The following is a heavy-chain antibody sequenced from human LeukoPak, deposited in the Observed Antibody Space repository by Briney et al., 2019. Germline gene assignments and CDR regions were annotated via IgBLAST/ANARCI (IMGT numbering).Heavy chain of an antibody. D-gene: IGHD3-16*02. CDR1: GGSISSSSYY. Sequence: SETLSLTCTVSGGSISSSSYYWGWVRQPRGEGLEWIGRIYYSGSTYYNPSLKSRVTISVDTSKNQFSLKLSSVTAADTAVYYCATTGDDYVWGSYRYSWFDPWGQGTLVTVSS. CDR2: IYYSGST. CDR3: ATTGDDYVWGSYRYSWFDP. J-gene: IGHJ5*02. V-gene: IGHV4-39*01.